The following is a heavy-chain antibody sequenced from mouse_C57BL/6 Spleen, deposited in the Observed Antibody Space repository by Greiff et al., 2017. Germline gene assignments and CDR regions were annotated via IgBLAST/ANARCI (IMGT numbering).Heavy chain of an antibody. CDR2: IDPETGGT. CDR3: TRPTVEWYFDV. CDR1: GYTFTDYE. J-gene: IGHJ1*03. D-gene: IGHD1-1*01. V-gene: IGHV1-15*01. Sequence: VQLQQSGAELVRPGASVTLSCKASGYTFTDYEMHWVKQTPVHGLEWIGAIDPETGGTAYNQKFKGKAILTADKSSSTAYMELRSLTSEDSAVYYCTRPTVEWYFDVWGTGTTVTVSS.